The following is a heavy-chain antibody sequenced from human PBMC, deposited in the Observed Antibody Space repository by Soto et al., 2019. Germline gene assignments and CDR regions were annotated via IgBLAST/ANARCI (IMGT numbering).Heavy chain of an antibody. CDR1: GGSFSGYY. Sequence: SETLSLTCAVYGGSFSGYYWSWIRQPPGKGLEWIGEINHSGSTNYNPSLKSRVTISVDTSKNQFSLKLSSVTAADTAVYYCARVQGRYRSGWLNYWGQGTLVT. CDR3: ARVQGRYRSGWLNY. D-gene: IGHD6-19*01. V-gene: IGHV4-34*01. CDR2: INHSGST. J-gene: IGHJ4*02.